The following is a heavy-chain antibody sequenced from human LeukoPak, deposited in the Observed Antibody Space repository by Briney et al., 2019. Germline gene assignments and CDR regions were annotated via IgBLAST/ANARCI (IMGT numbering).Heavy chain of an antibody. CDR2: IYYSGST. V-gene: IGHV4-59*01. Sequence: SETLSLTCAVYGGSFSGYYWSWIRQPPGKGLEWIGYIYYSGSTNYNPSLKSRVTISVDTSKNQFSLKLSSVTAADTAVYYCARNSGWQGLDYWGQGTLVTVSS. J-gene: IGHJ4*02. D-gene: IGHD6-19*01. CDR1: GGSFSGYY. CDR3: ARNSGWQGLDY.